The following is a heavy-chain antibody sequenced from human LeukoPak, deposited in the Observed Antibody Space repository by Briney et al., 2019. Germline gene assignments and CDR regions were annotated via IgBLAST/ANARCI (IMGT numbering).Heavy chain of an antibody. V-gene: IGHV3-30-3*01. CDR2: ISYDGSNK. D-gene: IGHD6-19*01. J-gene: IGHJ4*02. CDR1: GFTFSSYA. CDR3: ARVKAVIAVAGPPFDY. Sequence: GRSLRLSCAASGFTFSSYAMHWVRQAPGKGLEWVAVISYDGSNKYYADSVKGRFTISRDNSKNTLYLQMNSLRAEDTAVYYRARVKAVIAVAGPPFDYWGQGTLVTVSS.